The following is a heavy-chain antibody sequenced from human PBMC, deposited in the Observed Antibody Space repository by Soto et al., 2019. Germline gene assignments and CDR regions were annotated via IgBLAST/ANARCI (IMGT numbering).Heavy chain of an antibody. V-gene: IGHV3-53*04. CDR1: GIPVSSNY. CDR3: ARDGPYYYASRMDV. Sequence: EVQLVESGGGLVQPGGSLRLSCVASGIPVSSNYMTWVRQAPGKGLEWVSVLHSGGDTYYANSVKGRFTISRHDSTNTLFLQMNSLTAEDTAVYYCARDGPYYYASRMDVWGQWTTGTVSS. D-gene: IGHD3-10*01. J-gene: IGHJ6*01. CDR2: LHSGGDT.